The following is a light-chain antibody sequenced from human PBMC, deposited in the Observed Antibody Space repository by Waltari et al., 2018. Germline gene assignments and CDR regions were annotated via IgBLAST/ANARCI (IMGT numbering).Light chain of an antibody. J-gene: IGKJ2*02. Sequence: EIVLTQSPGTLSLSPGERATLSCRASQSVSSNYIAWYQQKPGQAPRLLIYGASTRATGIPDRFSGSGSGTDFTLTIIRLEPEDFAVYYCQQYGSSPRTFGQGTKLEIK. CDR3: QQYGSSPRT. V-gene: IGKV3-20*01. CDR1: QSVSSNY. CDR2: GAS.